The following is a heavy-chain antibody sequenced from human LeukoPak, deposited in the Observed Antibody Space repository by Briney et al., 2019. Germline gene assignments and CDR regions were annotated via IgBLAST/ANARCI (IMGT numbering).Heavy chain of an antibody. V-gene: IGHV1-69*04. CDR2: IIPILGIA. CDR3: ARYCSGGSCLAAYYYYGMDV. CDR1: GGTFSSYA. D-gene: IGHD2-15*01. J-gene: IGHJ6*02. Sequence: GSSVKVSCKASGGTFSSYAISWVRQAPGQGLEWMGRIIPILGIANYAQKFQGRVTITADTSTSTAYMELRSLRSDDTAVYYCARYCSGGSCLAAYYYYGMDVWGQGTTVTVSS.